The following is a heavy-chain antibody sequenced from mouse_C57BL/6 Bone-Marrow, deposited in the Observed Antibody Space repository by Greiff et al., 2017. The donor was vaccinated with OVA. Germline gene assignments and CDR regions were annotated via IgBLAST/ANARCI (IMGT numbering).Heavy chain of an antibody. CDR2: SRNKANDYTT. V-gene: IGHV7-1*01. J-gene: IGHJ3*01. Sequence: EVQLVESGGGLVQSGRSLRLSCATSGFTFSDFYMEWVRQGPGKGLEWIAASRNKANDYTTEYSASVKGRFIVSRDTSQSILYLQMNALRAEDTAIYYCARDALTGGGFAYWGQGTLVTVSA. CDR1: GFTFSDFY. CDR3: ARDALTGGGFAY. D-gene: IGHD4-1*01.